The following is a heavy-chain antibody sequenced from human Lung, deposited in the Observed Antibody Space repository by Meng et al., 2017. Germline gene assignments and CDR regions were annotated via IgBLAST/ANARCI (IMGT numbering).Heavy chain of an antibody. J-gene: IGHJ4*02. CDR1: VGSSSDYY. Sequence: QVPLQHWGAARLQPSEPRSPPGVVFVGSSSDYYGGWIRHPPGNGLAWIVEINHSGSTTYNPSLGSRATISVDTSQNNLSLKLRSVTAADSAVYYCARGPTSMAHDFDYWGEGTLVTVSS. D-gene: IGHD5-24*01. CDR3: ARGPTSMAHDFDY. CDR2: INHSGST. V-gene: IGHV4-34*01.